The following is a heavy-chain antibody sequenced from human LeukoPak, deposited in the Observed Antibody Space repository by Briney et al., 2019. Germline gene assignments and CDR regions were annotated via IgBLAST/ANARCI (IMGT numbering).Heavy chain of an antibody. V-gene: IGHV3-53*01. CDR3: ASWTYYYHNSGYY. Sequence: PGGSLRLSCAASGFTVSSNYMSWVRQAPGKGLEWVSVIYAGGSTYYADSVKGRFTISRDNSKNTLYLQMNSLRAEDTAVYYCASWTYYYHNSGYYWGQGTLVTVSS. CDR1: GFTVSSNY. D-gene: IGHD3-22*01. J-gene: IGHJ4*02. CDR2: IYAGGST.